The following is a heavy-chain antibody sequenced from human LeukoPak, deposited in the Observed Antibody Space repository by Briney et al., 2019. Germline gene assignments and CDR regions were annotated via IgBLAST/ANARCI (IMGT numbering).Heavy chain of an antibody. CDR1: GGSISSSSYY. D-gene: IGHD2-2*01. V-gene: IGHV4-39*07. Sequence: PSETLSLTCTVSGGSISSSSYYWGWIRQPPGKGLEWIGSIYYSGSTNYNPSLKSRVTISVDTSKNQFSLKLSSVTAADTAVYYCARGQGYCSSTSCRNWFDPWGQGTLVTVSS. CDR3: ARGQGYCSSTSCRNWFDP. J-gene: IGHJ5*02. CDR2: IYYSGST.